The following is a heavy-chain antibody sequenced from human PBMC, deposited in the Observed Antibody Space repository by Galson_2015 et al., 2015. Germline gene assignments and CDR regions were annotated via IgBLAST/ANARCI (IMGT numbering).Heavy chain of an antibody. CDR2: ISSSSSYI. CDR1: GFTFSSYS. J-gene: IGHJ5*02. D-gene: IGHD3-10*01. Sequence: SLRLSYAASGFTFSSYSVNWVRQAPGKGLEWVSSISSSSSYIYYADSVKGRFTISRDNAKNSLYLQMNSLRAEDTAVYYCARDSHYYGSGSYQRVGFVPWGQGTLVTVSS. CDR3: ARDSHYYGSGSYQRVGFVP. V-gene: IGHV3-21*01.